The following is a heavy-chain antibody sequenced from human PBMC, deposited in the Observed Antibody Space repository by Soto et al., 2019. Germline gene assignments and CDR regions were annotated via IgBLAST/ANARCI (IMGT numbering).Heavy chain of an antibody. J-gene: IGHJ6*02. V-gene: IGHV3-30*18. Sequence: GASLRLSCAASGFTFSSYGMHCVRQAPGKGLEWVTVVSYDGSNKYYADSVKGPFTISRDNSKNTLYLQMNSLRAEDTAVYYCAKDRAHVEGLLFGNYGMDVWGQGPTVTVSS. CDR3: AKDRAHVEGLLFGNYGMDV. D-gene: IGHD3-3*01. CDR2: VSYDGSNK. CDR1: GFTFSSYG.